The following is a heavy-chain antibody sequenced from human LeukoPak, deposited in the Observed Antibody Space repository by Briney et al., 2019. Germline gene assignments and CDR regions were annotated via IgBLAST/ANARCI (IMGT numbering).Heavy chain of an antibody. CDR1: GGSFSGYY. J-gene: IGHJ4*02. Sequence: SETLSLTCAVYGGSFSGYYWSWIRQPPGKGLEWIGEINHSGSTNYNPSLKSRVTISVDTSKNQFSLKLSSVTAADTAVYYFARVAAMEPFDYWGQGTLVTVSS. CDR2: INHSGST. V-gene: IGHV4-34*01. D-gene: IGHD5-18*01. CDR3: ARVAAMEPFDY.